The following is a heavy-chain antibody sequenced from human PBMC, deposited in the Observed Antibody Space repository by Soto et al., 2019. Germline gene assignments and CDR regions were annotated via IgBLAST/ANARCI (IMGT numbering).Heavy chain of an antibody. V-gene: IGHV3-15*01. Sequence: GGSLRLSCAASGFTFSNAWMSWVRQAPGKGLEWVGRIKSKTDGGTTDYAAPVKGRFTISRDDSKNTLYLQMNSLKTEYPAAYSCSPYPSGQPPPRYYSGMDVWGQGTTVTVSS. CDR1: GFTFSNAW. J-gene: IGHJ6*02. D-gene: IGHD6-13*01. CDR3: SPYPSGQPPPRYYSGMDV. CDR2: IKSKTDGGTT.